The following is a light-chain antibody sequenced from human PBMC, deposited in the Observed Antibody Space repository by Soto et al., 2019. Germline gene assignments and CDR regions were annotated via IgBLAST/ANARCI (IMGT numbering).Light chain of an antibody. V-gene: IGKV3-11*01. CDR3: QQNSTSRSWT. J-gene: IGKJ5*01. CDR1: QSVSSY. Sequence: EIGLKKSPATLSLSPGERATIYGRASQSVSSYLAWYQQKPGQAPRLLIYDASNRATGIPARFSGSGSGTDFTLTISRLDPEDFAVYYCQQNSTSRSWTFGQGTRLEI. CDR2: DAS.